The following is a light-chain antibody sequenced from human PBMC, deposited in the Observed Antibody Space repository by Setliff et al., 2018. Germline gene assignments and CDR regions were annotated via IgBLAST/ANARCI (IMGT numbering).Light chain of an antibody. J-gene: IGLJ1*01. CDR1: SSNIGAGYD. Sequence: QSVLTQPPSVSGAPGQRVTISCTGSSSNIGAGYDVHWYQQLPGTAPKLLIYGSTNRPSGIPERFSGSNSGNTATLTISRVEAGDEADYYCQVWDSSSDRRVFGTGTKATVL. V-gene: IGLV1-40*01. CDR2: GST. CDR3: QVWDSSSDRRV.